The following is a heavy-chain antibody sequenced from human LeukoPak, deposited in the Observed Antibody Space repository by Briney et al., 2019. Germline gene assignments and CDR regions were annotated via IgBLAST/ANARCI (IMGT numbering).Heavy chain of an antibody. CDR3: ARAVGGDGSGSL. Sequence: PSETLSLTCTVSGYSISSDYYWGWIRQPPGKGLEWIGSIYHSGSTYYNPSLKSRVTISVDTSKNQFSLKLSSVTAADTAVYYCARAVGGDGSGSLWGPGTLVTVSS. V-gene: IGHV4-38-2*02. CDR2: IYHSGST. CDR1: GYSISSDYY. D-gene: IGHD3-10*01. J-gene: IGHJ4*02.